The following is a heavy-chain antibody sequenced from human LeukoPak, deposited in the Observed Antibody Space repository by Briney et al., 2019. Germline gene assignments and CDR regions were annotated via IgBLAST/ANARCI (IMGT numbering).Heavy chain of an antibody. D-gene: IGHD4/OR15-4a*01. CDR2: FSGSGGST. J-gene: IGHJ4*02. V-gene: IGHV3-23*01. Sequence: GGSLRLSCAACGFTFSSYAMSWVRQAPGKGLECISGFSGSGGSTYYADSVKGRFAISRDDSKNTLYLEMNSLRPEDTALYYCAKDERVYGTNAGTLLDYWGQGTLVSVSS. CDR1: GFTFSSYA. CDR3: AKDERVYGTNAGTLLDY.